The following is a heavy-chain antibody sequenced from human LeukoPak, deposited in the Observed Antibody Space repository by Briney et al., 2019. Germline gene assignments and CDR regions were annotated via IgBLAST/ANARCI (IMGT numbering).Heavy chain of an antibody. CDR3: ARGPSFGVVVQVPLLLAFDP. Sequence: ASVKVSCKASGGSFSSYVITWVRQAPGQGLEWMGRIIPVLSVSNFAQKFRGRVTITADKSTNTAHMELSRLRSDDTAVYYCARGPSFGVVVQVPLLLAFDPWGQGTLVTVSS. V-gene: IGHV1-69*04. CDR1: GGSFSSYV. D-gene: IGHD3-3*01. J-gene: IGHJ5*02. CDR2: IIPVLSVS.